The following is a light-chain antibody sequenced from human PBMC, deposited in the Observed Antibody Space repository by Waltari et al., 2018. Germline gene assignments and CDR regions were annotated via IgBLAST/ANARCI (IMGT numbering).Light chain of an antibody. Sequence: QSALTQPASVSGTPGQSIPISCTGTTSYVGNYDLVPWYQQPPGKAPKLLICEVIKRPSGVASRFSGSKSGNTASLTISGLQGEDEADYYCCSYAGRGTYVFGSGTKVTVL. CDR3: CSYAGRGTYV. CDR1: TSYVGNYDL. V-gene: IGLV2-23*02. J-gene: IGLJ1*01. CDR2: EVI.